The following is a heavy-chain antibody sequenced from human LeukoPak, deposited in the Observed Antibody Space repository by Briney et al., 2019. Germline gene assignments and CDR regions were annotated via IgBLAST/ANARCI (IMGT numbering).Heavy chain of an antibody. CDR1: GFTYSRYE. CDR2: INWNGGST. CDR3: ARGYGDYDFFFNY. V-gene: IGHV3-20*04. J-gene: IGHJ4*02. D-gene: IGHD4-17*01. Sequence: GGSLRLSCAASGFTYSRYEMNCVRQPPGKGLEWVSGINWNGGSTGYADSVKGRFTISRDNAKNSLYLQMNSLRAEDTALYYCARGYGDYDFFFNYWGQGTLVTVSS.